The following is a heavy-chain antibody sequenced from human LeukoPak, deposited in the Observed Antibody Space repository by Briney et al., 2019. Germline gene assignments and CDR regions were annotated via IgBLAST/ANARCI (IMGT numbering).Heavy chain of an antibody. CDR1: GYTFSGNW. CDR3: ARSVLDYYYYYMDV. CDR2: IKQDGREK. V-gene: IGHV3-7*01. J-gene: IGHJ6*03. D-gene: IGHD2-8*02. Sequence: GGSLRLSCAASGYTFSGNWMNWVRQAPGKGLEWVANIKQDGREKYYVDSVKGRFTISRDNAKNLLYLQMNSLRAEDTALYYCARSVLDYYYYYMDVWGKGTTVTVSS.